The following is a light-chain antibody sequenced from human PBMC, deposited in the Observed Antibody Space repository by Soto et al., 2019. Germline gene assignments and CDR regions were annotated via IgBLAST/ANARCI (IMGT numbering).Light chain of an antibody. J-gene: IGKJ4*01. Sequence: EIVITQSPSSLPVSPAQSVTLSCRARQGVATTLAWYRQQAGQAPRLLIYNAYIRTSGVPARFSGSGSGTEFTLTISLLPSEDFALYYCQHYKTWPLAFGGGTKVDIK. CDR3: QHYKTWPLA. CDR1: QGVATT. V-gene: IGKV3D-15*03. CDR2: NAY.